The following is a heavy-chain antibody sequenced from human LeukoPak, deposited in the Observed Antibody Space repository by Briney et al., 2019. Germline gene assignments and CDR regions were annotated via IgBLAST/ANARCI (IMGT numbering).Heavy chain of an antibody. J-gene: IGHJ4*02. CDR1: GFTFSSYW. CDR2: IVEDGSET. V-gene: IGHV3-7*01. Sequence: GGSLRLSCATSGFTFSSYWMTWVRQAPGKGLEWVASIVEDGSETYYLDSVKGRFTFSRDNAKNSLYLLMNSLRGEDTAVYYCARDPTRRFDLWGQGTLVTVSS. CDR3: ARDPTRRFDL.